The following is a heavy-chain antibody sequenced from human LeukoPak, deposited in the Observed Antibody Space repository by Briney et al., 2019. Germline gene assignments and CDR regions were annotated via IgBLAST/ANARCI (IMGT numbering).Heavy chain of an antibody. V-gene: IGHV3-53*01. J-gene: IGHJ6*02. CDR2: IYSGGST. CDR3: ARAGTVRGYSYVSGMDV. CDR1: GFTFSSYA. D-gene: IGHD5-18*01. Sequence: GGSLRLSCAASGFTFSSYAMSWVRQAPGKGLEWVSVIYSGGSTYYADSVKGRFTISRDNSKNTLYLQMNSLRAEDTAVYYCARAGTVRGYSYVSGMDVWGQGTTVTVSS.